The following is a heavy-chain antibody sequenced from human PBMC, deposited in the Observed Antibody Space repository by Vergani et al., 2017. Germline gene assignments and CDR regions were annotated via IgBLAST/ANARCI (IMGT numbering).Heavy chain of an antibody. D-gene: IGHD3-22*01. V-gene: IGHV3-74*03. CDR2: IKSDGSIT. CDR3: ARLSYDTTPYLQGGYDC. CDR1: VFSFNSYW. Sequence: DVHLAESGGGFFQPGGSLRLSCSASVFSFNSYWMHWVRQVPGKGLLWVSRIKSDGSITAYADSVKGRFTISRYNAQNTLYLQMNSLRVEDTAVYYCARLSYDTTPYLQGGYDCWGQGTLVSVSS. J-gene: IGHJ4*02.